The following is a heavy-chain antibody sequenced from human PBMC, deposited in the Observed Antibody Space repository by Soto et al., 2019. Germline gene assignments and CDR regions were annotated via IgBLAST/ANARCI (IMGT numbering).Heavy chain of an antibody. CDR2: ISSSSSYI. D-gene: IGHD3-16*02. CDR3: ARGPYDYVWGSYRPPSPFDY. CDR1: GFTFSSYS. J-gene: IGHJ4*02. V-gene: IGHV3-21*01. Sequence: GSLRLSCAASGFTFSSYSMNWVRQAPGKGLEWVSSISSSSSYIYYADSVKGRFTISRDNAKNSLYLQMNSLRAEDTAVYYCARGPYDYVWGSYRPPSPFDYWGQGTLVTVSS.